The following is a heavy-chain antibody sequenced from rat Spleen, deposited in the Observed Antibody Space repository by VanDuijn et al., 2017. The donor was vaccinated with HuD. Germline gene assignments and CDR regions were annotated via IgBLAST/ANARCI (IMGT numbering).Heavy chain of an antibody. V-gene: IGHV5S23*01. Sequence: EVQLVESGGGLVQPGRSLKLSCAASGFTFSNYYMAWVRQAPTKGLEWIASISTGGGNTYYRDSVKGRFTISRDNAKNTQYLQMDSLRSEDTATYYCARVGTRVSRFAYWGQGTLVTVSS. CDR3: ARVGTRVSRFAY. J-gene: IGHJ3*01. CDR1: GFTFSNYY. CDR2: ISTGGGNT. D-gene: IGHD1-4*01.